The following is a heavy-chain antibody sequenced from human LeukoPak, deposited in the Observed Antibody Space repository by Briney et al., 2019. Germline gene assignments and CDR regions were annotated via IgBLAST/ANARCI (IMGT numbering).Heavy chain of an antibody. J-gene: IGHJ6*03. CDR3: ARSMFRGVIEGPAPYYYYMDV. CDR1: GYTFTSYD. CDR2: INPSGGST. D-gene: IGHD3-10*01. V-gene: IGHV1-46*01. Sequence: ASVKVSCKASGYTFTSYDVNWVRQAPGQGLEWVGIINPSGGSTSYAQKYQGRVTMTRDTSTSTVYMELSSLRSEDTAVYYCARSMFRGVIEGPAPYYYYMDVWGKGTTVTVSS.